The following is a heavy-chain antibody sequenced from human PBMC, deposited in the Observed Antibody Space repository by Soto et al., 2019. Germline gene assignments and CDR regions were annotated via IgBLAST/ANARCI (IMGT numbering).Heavy chain of an antibody. CDR1: EFTFSSSW. J-gene: IGHJ4*02. CDR2: ISGSGGTT. D-gene: IGHD6-19*01. Sequence: GGSLRLSCVVSEFTFSSSWMHWVRQGPGKRLEWVLAISGSGGTTYYADSVKGRFTISRDNSKNTMYLQVNSLRAEDTAIYYCAQVMNSGWYLAYWGQGTLVTVSS. CDR3: AQVMNSGWYLAY. V-gene: IGHV3-23*01.